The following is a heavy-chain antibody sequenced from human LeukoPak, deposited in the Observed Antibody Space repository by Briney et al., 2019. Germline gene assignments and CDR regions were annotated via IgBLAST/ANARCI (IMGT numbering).Heavy chain of an antibody. CDR1: GFTFDDYA. CDR3: AKLIHSSSAGRSRGYFDY. D-gene: IGHD6-6*01. V-gene: IGHV3-9*01. Sequence: GGSLRLSCAASGFTFDDYAMHWVRHAPGKGLEWVSGISWNSGSIGYADSVKGRFTISRDNAKNSLYLQMNSLRAEDTAVYYCAKLIHSSSAGRSRGYFDYWGQGTLVTVSS. J-gene: IGHJ4*02. CDR2: ISWNSGSI.